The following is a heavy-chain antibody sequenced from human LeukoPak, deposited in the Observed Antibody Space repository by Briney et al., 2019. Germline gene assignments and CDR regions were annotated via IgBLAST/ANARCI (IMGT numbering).Heavy chain of an antibody. CDR1: GFTFSRYN. CDR2: ISSGSSYI. CDR3: AKVGTISWYMDY. J-gene: IGHJ4*02. Sequence: GGSLRLSCAASGFTFSRYNMNWVRQAPGKGLEWVSSISSGSSYIYYADSVKGRFTISRDNAKNSLYLQMNSLRAEDTAVYYCAKVGTISWYMDYWGQGILVTVSS. V-gene: IGHV3-21*01. D-gene: IGHD6-13*01.